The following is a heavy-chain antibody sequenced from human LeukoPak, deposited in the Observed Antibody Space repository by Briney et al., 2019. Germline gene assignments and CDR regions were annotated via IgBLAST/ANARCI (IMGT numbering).Heavy chain of an antibody. CDR3: ARHCSGGSCYFGIDP. Sequence: SETLSLTCTVSGGSISSYYWSWIRQPPGKGLEWIGYIYYSGSTNYNPSLKSRVTISVDTSKNQFSLKLSSVTAADTAVYYCARHCSGGSCYFGIDPWGQGTLVHVSS. J-gene: IGHJ5*02. CDR1: GGSISSYY. V-gene: IGHV4-59*01. D-gene: IGHD2-15*01. CDR2: IYYSGST.